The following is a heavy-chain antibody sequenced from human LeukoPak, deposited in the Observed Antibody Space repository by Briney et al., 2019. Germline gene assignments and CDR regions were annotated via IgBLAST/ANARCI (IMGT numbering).Heavy chain of an antibody. CDR3: ARAGGTDSSFDY. CDR2: IYTSGST. J-gene: IGHJ4*02. V-gene: IGHV4-61*02. Sequence: SETLSLTCTVSGGSISSGSYYWSWIRQPAGKGLEWIGRIYTSGSTNYNPSLKSRVTISVDTSKNQFSLKLSSVTAADTAVYYCARAGGTDSSFDYWGQGTLVTVSS. CDR1: GGSISSGSYY. D-gene: IGHD2-15*01.